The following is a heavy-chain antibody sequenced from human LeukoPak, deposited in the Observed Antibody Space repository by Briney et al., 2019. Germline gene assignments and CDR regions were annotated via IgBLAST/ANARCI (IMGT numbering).Heavy chain of an antibody. CDR1: GFTFSSYG. V-gene: IGHV3-30*18. J-gene: IGHJ4*02. CDR2: ISYDGSNK. Sequence: AGGSLRLSCAASGFTFSSYGMHWVRQAPGKGLEWVAVISYDGSNKYYADSVKGRFTISRDNSKNTLYLQMNSLRAEDTAVYYCAKISGGGAMAEFDYWGQGTLVTVSS. CDR3: AKISGGGAMAEFDY. D-gene: IGHD5-18*01.